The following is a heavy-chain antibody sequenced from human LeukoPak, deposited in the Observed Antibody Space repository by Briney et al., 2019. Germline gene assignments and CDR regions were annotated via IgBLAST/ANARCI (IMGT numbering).Heavy chain of an antibody. D-gene: IGHD4-23*01. Sequence: PSETLSLTCNVSGYSISSGYYWGWIRQPPGKGLEWIGNIFHSGSTHYNPSLKSRVTISVDTSKNQFSLKLSSVTAADTAVYYCARVVTRVWYFDLWGRGTLVTVSS. CDR2: IFHSGST. V-gene: IGHV4-38-2*02. CDR3: ARVVTRVWYFDL. J-gene: IGHJ2*01. CDR1: GYSISSGYY.